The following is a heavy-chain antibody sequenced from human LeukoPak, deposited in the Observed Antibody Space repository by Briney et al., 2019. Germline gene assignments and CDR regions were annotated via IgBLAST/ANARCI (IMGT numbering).Heavy chain of an antibody. CDR1: GFTFSSYA. CDR3: AKDCSSTSCYLVSYGMDV. D-gene: IGHD2-2*01. J-gene: IGHJ6*02. CDR2: ISGSGGST. Sequence: GGSLRLSCAASGFTFSSYAMSWVSQAPGKGLEWVLAISGSGGSTYYADSVRGRFTISRDNSKNTLYLQMNSLRAEDTAVYYCAKDCSSTSCYLVSYGMDVWGQGTTVTVSS. V-gene: IGHV3-23*01.